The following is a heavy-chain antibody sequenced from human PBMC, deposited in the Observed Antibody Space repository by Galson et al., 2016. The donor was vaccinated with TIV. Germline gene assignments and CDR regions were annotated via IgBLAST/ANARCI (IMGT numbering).Heavy chain of an antibody. V-gene: IGHV4-34*01. CDR2: ISRSGRT. J-gene: IGHJ4*02. CDR3: ARGRKTRGRFFDWFVGLDH. D-gene: IGHD3-9*01. CDR1: GGAFSGDS. Sequence: ETLSLTCAVYGGAFSGDSWSWIRQPPGKGLEWIGEISRSGRTNHKPSLKSRVTISLDRPKNQFSLRLTSVTAADTAVYYCARGRKTRGRFFDWFVGLDHWGQGALVTVSS.